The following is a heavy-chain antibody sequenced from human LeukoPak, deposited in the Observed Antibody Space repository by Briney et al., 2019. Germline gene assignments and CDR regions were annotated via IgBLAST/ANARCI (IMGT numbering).Heavy chain of an antibody. CDR3: AKTVHSGYSPFDY. CDR1: GFTFSSYA. V-gene: IGHV3-23*01. D-gene: IGHD3-22*01. J-gene: IGHJ4*02. Sequence: PGGSLRLSCAASGFTFSSYAMSWVRQAPGKGLEWVSAISGSGGSTYYADSVKGRFTISRDNSKNTLYLQMNSLKAEDTAVYYCAKTVHSGYSPFDYWGQGTLVTVSS. CDR2: ISGSGGST.